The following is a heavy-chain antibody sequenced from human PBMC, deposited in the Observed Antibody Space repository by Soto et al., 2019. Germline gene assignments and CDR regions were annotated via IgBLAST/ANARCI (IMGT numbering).Heavy chain of an antibody. D-gene: IGHD1-26*01. V-gene: IGHV3-30*18. J-gene: IGHJ5*02. Sequence: QVQVVESGGGVVQPGRSLRLSCAASGFTFSVYGMHWVRQAPGKGLEWVAIISYDGSKKYYADSVKGRFTISRDNSKNTVYLQMNSLRAEDTAVYYCAKDTSAWDLETCLDLWGQGTLVTVSS. CDR3: AKDTSAWDLETCLDL. CDR2: ISYDGSKK. CDR1: GFTFSVYG.